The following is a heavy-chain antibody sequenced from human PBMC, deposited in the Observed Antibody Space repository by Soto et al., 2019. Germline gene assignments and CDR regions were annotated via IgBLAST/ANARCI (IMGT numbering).Heavy chain of an antibody. J-gene: IGHJ4*02. Sequence: QVQLVESGGGVVQPGRSLRLSCAASSFTFSNYGMHWVRQTPGKGLEWVAVISYDGSNKYYADSVKGRFTISRDNSKNTLYLQMNSLRAEDTAVYYCVKGGYHYFAYWGQGTLVTVSS. CDR1: SFTFSNYG. D-gene: IGHD5-12*01. CDR3: VKGGYHYFAY. V-gene: IGHV3-30*18. CDR2: ISYDGSNK.